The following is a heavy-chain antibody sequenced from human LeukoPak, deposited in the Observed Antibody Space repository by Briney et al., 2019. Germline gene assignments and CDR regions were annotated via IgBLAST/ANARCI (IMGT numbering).Heavy chain of an antibody. D-gene: IGHD3-3*01. CDR3: ARAPPEEWPQGMDV. J-gene: IGHJ6*02. CDR1: GGSVSSGSYY. V-gene: IGHV4-61*01. Sequence: TSETLSLTCTVSGGSVSSGSYYWSWIRQPPGKGLEWIGYIYYSGSTNYNPSLKSRVTISVDTSKNQFSLKLSSVTAADTAVYYCARAPPEEWPQGMDVWGQGTTVTVSS. CDR2: IYYSGST.